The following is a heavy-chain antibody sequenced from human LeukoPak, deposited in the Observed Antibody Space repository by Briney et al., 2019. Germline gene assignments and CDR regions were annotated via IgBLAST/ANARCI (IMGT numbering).Heavy chain of an antibody. Sequence: GGSLRLSCEASGFIFSTYVIHWVRQAPGKGLEWVAVMSADGNIKLYTDSVKGRFTISRDNSKNTLYLQMNSLRAEDTAVYYCAKDHGELELRYYFDYWGQGTLVTVSS. CDR3: AKDHGELELRYYFDY. CDR1: GFIFSTYV. CDR2: MSADGNIK. D-gene: IGHD1-7*01. V-gene: IGHV3-30-3*01. J-gene: IGHJ4*02.